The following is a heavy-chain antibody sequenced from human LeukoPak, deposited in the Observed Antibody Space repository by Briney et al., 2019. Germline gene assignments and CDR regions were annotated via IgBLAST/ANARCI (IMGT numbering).Heavy chain of an antibody. CDR2: ISYDGSNK. CDR1: GFTFSSYA. Sequence: PGGSLRLSCAASGFTFSSYAMHWVRQAPGKGLEWVAVISYDGSNKYYADSVKGRFTISRDNSKNTLYLQMNSLRAEDTAVYYCAKDYEYFQHWGQGTLVTVSS. CDR3: AKDYEYFQH. V-gene: IGHV3-30-3*01. J-gene: IGHJ1*01.